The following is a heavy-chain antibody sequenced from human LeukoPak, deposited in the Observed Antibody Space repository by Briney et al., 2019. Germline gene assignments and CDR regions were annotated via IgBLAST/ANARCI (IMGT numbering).Heavy chain of an antibody. D-gene: IGHD3-10*01. CDR2: IYYSGSA. V-gene: IGHV4-31*03. J-gene: IGHJ4*02. Sequence: SETLSLTCTVSGGSISSGGYYWSWIRQHPGKGLEWIGYIYYSGSAYYNPSLKSRVTISIDTSENQFSLKLSSVTAADTAVYYCARVNYGSATKEDYWGQGTLVTVSS. CDR3: ARVNYGSATKEDY. CDR1: GGSISSGGYY.